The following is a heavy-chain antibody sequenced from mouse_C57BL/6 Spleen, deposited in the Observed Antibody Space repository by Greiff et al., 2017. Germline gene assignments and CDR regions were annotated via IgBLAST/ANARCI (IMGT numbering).Heavy chain of an antibody. V-gene: IGHV7-3*01. CDR2: IRNKANGYTT. Sequence: EVKLMESGGGLVQPGGSLSLSCAASGFTFTDYYMSWVRQPPGKALEWLGFIRNKANGYTTEYSASVKGRFTISRDNSQSILYLQMNALRAEDSATYYCARYDYSNYVPYAMDYWGQGTSVTVSS. CDR1: GFTFTDYY. CDR3: ARYDYSNYVPYAMDY. J-gene: IGHJ4*01. D-gene: IGHD2-5*01.